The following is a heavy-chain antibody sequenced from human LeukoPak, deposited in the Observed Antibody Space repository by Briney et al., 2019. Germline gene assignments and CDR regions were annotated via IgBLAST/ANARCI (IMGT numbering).Heavy chain of an antibody. CDR3: ARLCGCSYGTTNWFDP. D-gene: IGHD5-18*01. V-gene: IGHV4-39*07. CDR1: GGSISSSSYY. Sequence: SETLSLTCTVSGGSISSSSYYWGWIRQPPGKGLEWIGSIYYSGSTYYNPSLKSRVTISVDTSKNQFSLKLSSVTAADTAVYYCARLCGCSYGTTNWFDPWGQGTLVTVSS. J-gene: IGHJ5*02. CDR2: IYYSGST.